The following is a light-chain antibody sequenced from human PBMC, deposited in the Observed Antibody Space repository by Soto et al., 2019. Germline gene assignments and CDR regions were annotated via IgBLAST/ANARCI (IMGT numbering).Light chain of an antibody. J-gene: IGKJ5*01. CDR2: DAF. CDR3: QQRSNFIT. V-gene: IGKV3-11*01. CDR1: QSVSSY. Sequence: EIVLTQSPGTLSLSPGERATLSCRASQSVSSYLAWYQQKPGQAPRLLIYDAFNRATGIPARFSGSGSGTDFTLTISSLEPEDFAVYYCQQRSNFITFGQGTRLEI.